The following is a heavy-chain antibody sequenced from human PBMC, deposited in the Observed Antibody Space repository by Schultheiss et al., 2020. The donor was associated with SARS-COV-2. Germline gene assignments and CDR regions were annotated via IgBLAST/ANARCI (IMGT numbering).Heavy chain of an antibody. CDR1: GFTFSSYG. D-gene: IGHD4-11*01. CDR2: ISSSSSYI. J-gene: IGHJ3*02. Sequence: GGSLRLSCAASGFTFSSYGMHWVRQAPGKGLEWVSSISSSSSYIFYADSVKGRFTISRDNAKKSLYLQMNSLRAEDTAVYYCAREDSNDAFDIWGQGTVVTVSS. V-gene: IGHV3-21*01. CDR3: AREDSNDAFDI.